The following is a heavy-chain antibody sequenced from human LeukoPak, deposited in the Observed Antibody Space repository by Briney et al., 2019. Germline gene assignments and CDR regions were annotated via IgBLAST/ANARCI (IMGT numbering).Heavy chain of an antibody. CDR1: GYSFTSYW. D-gene: IGHD2-2*01. V-gene: IGHV5-51*01. CDR3: ARLVGYCSSTSCLGHYYYMDV. CDR2: IYPGDSDT. J-gene: IGHJ6*03. Sequence: GESLKISCKGSGYSFTSYWIGWVRQMPGKGLEWMGIIYPGDSDTRYSPSFQGQVTISTDKSISTAYLQWSSLKASGTAMYYCARLVGYCSSTSCLGHYYYMDVWGKGTTVTVSS.